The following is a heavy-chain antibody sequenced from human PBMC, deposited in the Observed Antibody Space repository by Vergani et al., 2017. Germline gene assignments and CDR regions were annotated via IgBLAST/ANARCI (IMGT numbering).Heavy chain of an antibody. Sequence: EAQLLESGGGLVQPGGSLRLTCAASEFTFSNYAMNWVRQAPGKGLEWVSGISGSGVRAYYTDSVKGRFTISRDNSKNMLFLQMNNLRTEDTAIYYCAKQYFVSGNYLFDYWGQGTLVTVSS. D-gene: IGHD3-10*01. CDR3: AKQYFVSGNYLFDY. J-gene: IGHJ4*02. CDR1: EFTFSNYA. CDR2: ISGSGVRA. V-gene: IGHV3-23*01.